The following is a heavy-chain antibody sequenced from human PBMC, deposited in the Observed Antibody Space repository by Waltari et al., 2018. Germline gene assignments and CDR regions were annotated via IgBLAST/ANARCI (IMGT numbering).Heavy chain of an antibody. CDR2: TDRNVGAR. Sequence: QVQLVPSGAEVKKPGASVRVSCKASAYTRYTFTDYYIHWVRQPAGEGVEGQGGTDRNVGARHLAQNFQGGGTRTRDRPISTADMEWGGLTAEDTPGNDGAGGGLRIQGVGSLDHWGKGPL. J-gene: IGHJ4*02. CDR1: AYTRYTFTDYY. CDR3: AGGGLRIQGVGSLDH. V-gene: IGHV1-2*02. D-gene: IGHD1-26*01.